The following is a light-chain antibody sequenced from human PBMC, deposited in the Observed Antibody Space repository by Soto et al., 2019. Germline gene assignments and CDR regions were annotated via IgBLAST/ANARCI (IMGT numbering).Light chain of an antibody. CDR3: QQYKHWPPLT. CDR1: QSVTYN. J-gene: IGKJ4*01. CDR2: GAF. Sequence: EIVMTQSPSTLSVSPGETATLSCRASQSVTYNLAWYQQKPGQGPRLLIYGAFTRATGIPARFSGSGSGTEFTLTIISLQSEDFAVYYCQQYKHWPPLTFGGGTKVEIK. V-gene: IGKV3-15*01.